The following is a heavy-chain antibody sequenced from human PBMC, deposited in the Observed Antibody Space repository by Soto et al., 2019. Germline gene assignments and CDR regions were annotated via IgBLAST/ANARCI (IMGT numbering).Heavy chain of an antibody. D-gene: IGHD3-9*01. V-gene: IGHV2-5*02. Sequence: HITLKESGPTLVRPTQTLTLTCAFSGFSLSTSGVGVGWIRQPPGKALEWLAVIYWDDSKHYSPSLRSRLTITKDTSKNQVVLTMTNMHPMDTGTYYCAHKGPEDWPLDYWGQGTLVTVSS. CDR2: IYWDDSK. J-gene: IGHJ4*02. CDR1: GFSLSTSGVG. CDR3: AHKGPEDWPLDY.